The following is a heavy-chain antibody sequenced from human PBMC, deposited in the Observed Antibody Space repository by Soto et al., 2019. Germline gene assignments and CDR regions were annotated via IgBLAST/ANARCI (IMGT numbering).Heavy chain of an antibody. J-gene: IGHJ4*02. CDR2: IYYSGST. V-gene: IGHV4-39*01. CDR3: ARRDSGYDYLFDY. D-gene: IGHD5-12*01. Sequence: SETLSLTCTVSGGSISSSSYYWGWIRQPPGKGLEWIGSIYYSGSTYYNPSLKSRVTISVDTSKNQFSLKLSSVTAADTAVYYCARRDSGYDYLFDYWGQGTLVTVSS. CDR1: GGSISSSSYY.